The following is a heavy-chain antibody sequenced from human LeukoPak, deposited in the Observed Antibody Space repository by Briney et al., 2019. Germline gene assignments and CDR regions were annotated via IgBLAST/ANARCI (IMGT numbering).Heavy chain of an antibody. CDR2: IRDDGSNK. V-gene: IGHV3-30*02. CDR3: AKDQAGYGRGYFDS. CDR1: GFTFSSYG. Sequence: GGSLRLSCAASGFTFSSYGMHWVRQAPGKGLEWVAFIRDDGSNKYHADSAKGRFTISRDNSKSTLYLQMNSLRAEDTAVYYCAKDQAGYGRGYFDSWGQGTLVTVSS. J-gene: IGHJ4*02. D-gene: IGHD3-10*01.